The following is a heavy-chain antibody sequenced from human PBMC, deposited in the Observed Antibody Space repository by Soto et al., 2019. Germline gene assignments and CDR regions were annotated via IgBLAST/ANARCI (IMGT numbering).Heavy chain of an antibody. J-gene: IGHJ6*02. CDR1: GFTFSSYW. CDR2: INSDGSST. CDR3: ARDRLMKYYDFWSGYGMDV. Sequence: EVQLVESGGGLVQPGGSLRLSCAASGFTFSSYWMHWVRQAPGKGLVWVSRINSDGSSTSYADSVKGRFTISRDNAKNTLYLQMNSLRAEDTAVYYCARDRLMKYYDFWSGYGMDVWGQGTTVTVSS. D-gene: IGHD3-3*01. V-gene: IGHV3-74*01.